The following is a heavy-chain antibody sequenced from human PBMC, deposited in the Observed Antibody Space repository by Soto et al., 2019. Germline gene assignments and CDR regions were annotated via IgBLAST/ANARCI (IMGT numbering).Heavy chain of an antibody. J-gene: IGHJ6*02. CDR2: IRSKAYGGTT. D-gene: IGHD2-2*01. V-gene: IGHV3-49*03. CDR1: GYTFGDSA. Sequence: GGSMRLSCTASGYTFGDSAVSWFRQAQGKGLEWVGFIRSKAYGGTTEYAASVKGRFTISRDDSKSIAYLQMNSLKTEDTAVYYCTRYMGCSTSCYPPDADGMDVWGQGTTVTVS. CDR3: TRYMGCSTSCYPPDADGMDV.